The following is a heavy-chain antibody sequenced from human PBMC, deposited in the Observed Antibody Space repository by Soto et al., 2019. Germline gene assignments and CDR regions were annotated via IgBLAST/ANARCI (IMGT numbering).Heavy chain of an antibody. J-gene: IGHJ6*02. CDR2: ISYDGSNK. D-gene: IGHD3-22*01. CDR1: GFTFSSYG. CDR3: ARVTHYYDSSGYYSDGMDV. Sequence: GSLGLSCAASGFTFSSYGMHWVRQAAGKGLEWVAVISYDGSNKYYADSVKGRFTISRDNSKNTLYLQMNSLRAEDTAVYYCARVTHYYDSSGYYSDGMDVWGQGTTVTVSS. V-gene: IGHV3-30*03.